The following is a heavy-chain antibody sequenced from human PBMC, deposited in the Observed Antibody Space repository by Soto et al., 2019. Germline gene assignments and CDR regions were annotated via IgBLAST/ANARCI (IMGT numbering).Heavy chain of an antibody. Sequence: RASVKVSCKASGYTFTSYAMHWVRQAPGQRLEWMGWINAGNGNTKYSRKFQGRVTITRDTSASTAYMELSSLRSEDTAVYYCARGLNGYLHYFAYWGQGSLVTVSS. D-gene: IGHD5-12*01. J-gene: IGHJ4*02. CDR1: GYTFTSYA. CDR3: ARGLNGYLHYFAY. CDR2: INAGNGNT. V-gene: IGHV1-3*01.